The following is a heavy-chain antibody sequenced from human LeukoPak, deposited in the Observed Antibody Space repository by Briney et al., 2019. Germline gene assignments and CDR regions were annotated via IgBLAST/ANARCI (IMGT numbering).Heavy chain of an antibody. CDR2: INHSGST. CDR1: GGSFSAYY. CDR3: ARNYYDSSGYLDAFDI. D-gene: IGHD3-22*01. V-gene: IGHV4-34*01. Sequence: SETLSLTCAVYGGSFSAYYWSWIRQPPGKGLEWIGEINHSGSTNYNPSLKSRVTISVDTSKNQFSLKLSSVTAADTAVYYCARNYYDSSGYLDAFDIWGQGTMVTVSS. J-gene: IGHJ3*02.